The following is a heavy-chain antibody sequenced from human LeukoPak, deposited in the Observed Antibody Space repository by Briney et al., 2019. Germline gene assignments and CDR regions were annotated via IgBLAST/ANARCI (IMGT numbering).Heavy chain of an antibody. Sequence: PSETLSLTCTVSGGSISSSSYYWSWIRQPAGKGLEWIGRIYTSGSTNYNPSLKSRVTMSVDTSKNQFSLKLSSVTAADTAVYYCAREDIVVVPAAIRNWFDPWGQGTLVTVSS. J-gene: IGHJ5*02. D-gene: IGHD2-2*02. CDR3: AREDIVVVPAAIRNWFDP. CDR1: GGSISSSSYY. V-gene: IGHV4-61*02. CDR2: IYTSGST.